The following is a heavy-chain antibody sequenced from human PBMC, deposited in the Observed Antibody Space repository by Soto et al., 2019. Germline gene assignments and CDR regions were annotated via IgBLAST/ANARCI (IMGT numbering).Heavy chain of an antibody. Sequence: QVQLQQWGAGLLKPSETLSLTCAVYGGSLSGYYWSWIRQAPGKGLEWIGEINHSGTTNYNPSLKSPVAILIDTSKNQFSLILSSVTAADRAMYYCARGGATPMVLKYWGQGTLVTVSS. CDR1: GGSLSGYY. CDR2: INHSGTT. J-gene: IGHJ4*02. V-gene: IGHV4-34*01. D-gene: IGHD5-18*01. CDR3: ARGGATPMVLKY.